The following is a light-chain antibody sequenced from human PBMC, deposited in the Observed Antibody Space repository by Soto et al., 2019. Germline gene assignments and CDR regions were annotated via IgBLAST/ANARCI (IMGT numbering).Light chain of an antibody. Sequence: QSVLTQPRSVSGSPGQSVTISCTGTSSDVDVYNYVSWFQQHPGKAPKLMIYDVSERPSGVPDRFSGSKSGNTASLTISGLQAEDEADYYCCSYGGTFYVFGTGTKLTVL. CDR1: SSDVDVYNY. CDR3: CSYGGTFYV. J-gene: IGLJ1*01. CDR2: DVS. V-gene: IGLV2-11*01.